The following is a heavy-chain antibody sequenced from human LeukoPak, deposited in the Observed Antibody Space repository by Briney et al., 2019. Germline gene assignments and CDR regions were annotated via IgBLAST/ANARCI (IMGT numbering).Heavy chain of an antibody. CDR3: AREGPDSGWYGGDFDY. V-gene: IGHV4-31*03. Sequence: PSQTLSLTCTVSGGSISSGGYYWSWIRQHPGKGLEWIGYIYYSGSTYYNPSLKSRVTISVDTSKNQFSLKLSSVTAADTAVYYCAREGPDSGWYGGDFDYWGQGTLVTVSS. D-gene: IGHD6-19*01. CDR2: IYYSGST. J-gene: IGHJ4*02. CDR1: GGSISSGGYY.